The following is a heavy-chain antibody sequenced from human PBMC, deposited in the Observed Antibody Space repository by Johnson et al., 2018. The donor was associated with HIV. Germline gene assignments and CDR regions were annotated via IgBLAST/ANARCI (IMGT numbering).Heavy chain of an antibody. J-gene: IGHJ3*02. V-gene: IGHV3-33*01. CDR3: ARTPSLPGAFDI. CDR2: IWYDGSNK. CDR1: GFTFSSYG. Sequence: HVQLVESGGGVVQPGRSLRLSCAASGFTFSSYGMHWVRQAPGKGLEWVAVIWYDGSNKYYAESVKGRFTISRDNAKNSLYLQMNSLRAEDTAVYYCARTPSLPGAFDIWGQGTMVTVSS.